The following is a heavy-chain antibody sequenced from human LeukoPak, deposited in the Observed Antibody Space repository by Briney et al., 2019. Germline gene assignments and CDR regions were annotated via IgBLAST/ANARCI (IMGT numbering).Heavy chain of an antibody. D-gene: IGHD3-10*01. CDR1: GFTVSSNY. CDR3: ATTRVCGGVLLRPSCLYFED. V-gene: IGHV3-53*01. Sequence: GGSLRLSCAASGFTVSSNYMSWVRQAPGKGLEWVSGIDYSGGATNYADSVQGRFTVSRDNSKNTLYLQMNNLRAEDTAVYYCATTRVCGGVLLRPSCLYFEDWGQGALVTVSS. CDR2: DYSGGAT. J-gene: IGHJ4*02.